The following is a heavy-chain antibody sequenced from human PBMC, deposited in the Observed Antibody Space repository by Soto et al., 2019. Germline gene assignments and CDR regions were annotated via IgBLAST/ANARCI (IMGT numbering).Heavy chain of an antibody. CDR3: ARGHSLRFLGYYYGMDV. CDR1: GGSFSGYY. CDR2: INHSGST. J-gene: IGHJ6*02. V-gene: IGHV4-34*01. Sequence: QVQLQQWGAGLLKPSETLSLTCAVYGGSFSGYYWSWIRQPPGKGLEWIGEINHSGSTNYNPSLKSRVTISVYTSKNQFSLKLSSVTAADTAVYYCARGHSLRFLGYYYGMDVWGQGTTVTVSS. D-gene: IGHD3-3*01.